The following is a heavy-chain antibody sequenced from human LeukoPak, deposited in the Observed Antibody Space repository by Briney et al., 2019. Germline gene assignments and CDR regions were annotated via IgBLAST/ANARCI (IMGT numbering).Heavy chain of an antibody. J-gene: IGHJ4*02. D-gene: IGHD6-13*01. CDR3: ARSSIIAAAGPYYFDY. CDR2: IIPIFGTA. V-gene: IGHV1-69*06. Sequence: SVKVSCKASGGTFSSYAISWVRQAPGQGLEWMGGIIPIFGTANYAQKFQGRVTITADKSTSTAYMELSSLRSEDAAVYYCARSSIIAAAGPYYFDYWGQGTLVTVSS. CDR1: GGTFSSYA.